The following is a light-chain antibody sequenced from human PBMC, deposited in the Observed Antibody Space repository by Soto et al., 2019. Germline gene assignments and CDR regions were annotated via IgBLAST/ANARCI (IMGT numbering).Light chain of an antibody. V-gene: IGLV2-14*03. J-gene: IGLJ2*01. CDR2: DVT. CDR1: TGDVGYYNY. Sequence: QSALTQPASVSGSPGQSITISCTGTTGDVGYYNYVSWYQQHPGKVPKLMIYDVTNRPSGVSYRFSGSKSGNTASLTISGLQAEDEADYYCSSYTTSSTVVFGAGTKLTVL. CDR3: SSYTTSSTVV.